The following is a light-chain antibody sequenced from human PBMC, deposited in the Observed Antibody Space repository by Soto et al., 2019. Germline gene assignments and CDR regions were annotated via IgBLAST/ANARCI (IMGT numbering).Light chain of an antibody. CDR3: QVWDIGSGVA. V-gene: IGLV3-21*04. J-gene: IGLJ2*01. CDR1: NIGSKS. Sequence: SYVLTQAPSVSVAPGKTATITCGGTNIGSKSVHWYQQKPGQAPVLVIYYDSDRPSGIPERFSGSNSGSTATLTISRVEAGDKADYYCQVWDIGSGVAFGGGTKLTVL. CDR2: YDS.